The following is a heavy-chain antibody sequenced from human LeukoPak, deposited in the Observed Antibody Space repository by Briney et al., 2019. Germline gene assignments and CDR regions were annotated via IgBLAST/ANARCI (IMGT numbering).Heavy chain of an antibody. Sequence: ASVKVSCKASGYTFTSYAISWVRQAPGQGLEWMGGIIPIFGTANYAQKFQGRVTITADESTSTAYMELSSLRSEDTAVYYCARDPGYYDSSGYFDYWGQGTLVTVSS. CDR3: ARDPGYYDSSGYFDY. CDR1: GYTFTSYA. D-gene: IGHD3-22*01. J-gene: IGHJ4*02. CDR2: IIPIFGTA. V-gene: IGHV1-69*13.